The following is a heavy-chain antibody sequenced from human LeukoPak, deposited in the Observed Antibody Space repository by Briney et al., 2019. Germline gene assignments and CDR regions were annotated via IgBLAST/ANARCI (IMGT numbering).Heavy chain of an antibody. V-gene: IGHV4-59*01. J-gene: IGHJ4*02. CDR3: ARVDILTGYTFDY. CDR1: GGSISSYY. Sequence: PSETLSLTCTVSGGSISSYYWSWIRQPPGKGLEWIGYIYYSGSTNYNPSLKSRVTISVDTSKNQLPLKLSSVTAADTAVYYCARVDILTGYTFDYWGQGTLVTVSS. D-gene: IGHD3-9*01. CDR2: IYYSGST.